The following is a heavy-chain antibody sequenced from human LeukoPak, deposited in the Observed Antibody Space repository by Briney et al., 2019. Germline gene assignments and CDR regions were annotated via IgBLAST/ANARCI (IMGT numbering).Heavy chain of an antibody. D-gene: IGHD6-13*01. J-gene: IGHJ4*02. CDR3: AKDRGIAAAADY. Sequence: PGGSLRLSCAASGFTFSSYGMHWVRQAPGKGLEWVAFIRYDGSNKYYADSVKGRFTISRDNSKSTLYLQMNSLRAEDTAVYYCAKDRGIAAAADYWGQGTLVTVSS. V-gene: IGHV3-30*02. CDR2: IRYDGSNK. CDR1: GFTFSSYG.